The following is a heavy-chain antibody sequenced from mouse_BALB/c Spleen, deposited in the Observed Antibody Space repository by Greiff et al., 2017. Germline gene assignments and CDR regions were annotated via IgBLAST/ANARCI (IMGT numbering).Heavy chain of an antibody. CDR3: ARYYVDY. CDR1: GYTFTDYW. V-gene: IGHV1-69*01. J-gene: IGHJ2*01. CDR2: IDTSDSYT. Sequence: QVQLQQPGAELVMPGASVKMSCKASGYTFTDYWMHWVKQRPGQGLEWIGAIDTSDSYTSYNQKFKGKATLTVDESSSTAYMQLSSLTSEDSAVYYCARYYVDYWGQGTTLTVSS.